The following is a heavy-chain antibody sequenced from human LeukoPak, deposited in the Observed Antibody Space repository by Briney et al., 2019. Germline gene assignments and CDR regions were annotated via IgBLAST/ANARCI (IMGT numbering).Heavy chain of an antibody. CDR1: GFTFSSYS. CDR2: ISSSGSTI. V-gene: IGHV3-48*04. CDR3: ARVVSGSYYNGGLFYYYYMDV. J-gene: IGHJ6*03. D-gene: IGHD3-10*01. Sequence: GGSLRLSCAASGFTFSSYSMNWVRQAPGKGLEWVSYISSSGSTIYYADSVKGRFTISRDNAKNSLYLQMNSLRAEDTAVYYCARVVSGSYYNGGLFYYYYMDVWGKGTTVTVSS.